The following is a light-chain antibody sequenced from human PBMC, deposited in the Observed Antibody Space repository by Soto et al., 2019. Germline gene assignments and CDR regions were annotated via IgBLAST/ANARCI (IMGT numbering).Light chain of an antibody. V-gene: IGKV4-1*01. CDR1: QIVLYSSNNKNY. CDR2: EVS. CDR3: MQSTQLPPT. Sequence: LVITQSPDSRAGSLWERATINCKSSQIVLYSSNNKNYLAWYLQKPGQSPQLLIYEVSTRVSGVPDRFSGSGSGTDFTLEISRVETDDVGIYYCMQSTQLPPTFGQGTRLEI. J-gene: IGKJ5*01.